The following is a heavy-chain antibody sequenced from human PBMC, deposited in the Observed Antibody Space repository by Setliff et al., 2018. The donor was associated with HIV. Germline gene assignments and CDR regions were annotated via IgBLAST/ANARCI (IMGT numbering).Heavy chain of an antibody. V-gene: IGHV4-59*01. CDR1: XXXITGND. CDR3: VRGXCSSTTCYEDYYYMDV. D-gene: IGHD2-2*01. Sequence: SETLSLTXTXXXXXITGNDWXWIRXXXXXGLEWIGYIFYTGNTIYNPSXXXRVTLSVDMSKNQVFLRLSSVNAXDTAVYYCVRGXCSSTTCYEDYYYMDVWGKGSTVTVSS. CDR2: IFYTGNT. J-gene: IGHJ6*03.